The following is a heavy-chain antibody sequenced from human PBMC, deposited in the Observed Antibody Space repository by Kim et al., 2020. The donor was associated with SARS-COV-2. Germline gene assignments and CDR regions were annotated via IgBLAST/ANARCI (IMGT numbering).Heavy chain of an antibody. J-gene: IGHJ4*02. D-gene: IGHD3-16*01. CDR3: VRDWGFDY. V-gene: IGHV3-30-3*01. Sequence: GGSLRLSCAASGFTFSRYAMHWVRQAPGKGLVWVAVISYDGSNKYYIDSVKGRFTISRDNSKNALFLQMDSLRAEDTAVYFCVRDWGFDYWGQGTLVTVSS. CDR1: GFTFSRYA. CDR2: ISYDGSNK.